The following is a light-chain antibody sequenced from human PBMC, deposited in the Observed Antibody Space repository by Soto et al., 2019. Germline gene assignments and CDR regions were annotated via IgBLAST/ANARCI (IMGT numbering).Light chain of an antibody. Sequence: IVMTQSPDCLAVSLGEGAAINCKSSQSGLYSSNNKNYLAWYQQKPGQPPKLLIYWASTRESGVPDRFSGSGSGTDFTLTISSLQDEDVAVYYCQQYYSTPQTFGQGTTVDIK. CDR2: WAS. CDR3: QQYYSTPQT. V-gene: IGKV4-1*01. CDR1: QSGLYSSNNKNY. J-gene: IGKJ1*01.